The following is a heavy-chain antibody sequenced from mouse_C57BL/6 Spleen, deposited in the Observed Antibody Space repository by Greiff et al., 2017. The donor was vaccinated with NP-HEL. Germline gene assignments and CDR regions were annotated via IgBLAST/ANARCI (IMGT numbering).Heavy chain of an antibody. J-gene: IGHJ2*01. CDR3: ARALYDYDDGDYFDY. CDR1: GFTFSSYA. D-gene: IGHD2-4*01. CDR2: ISDGGSYT. Sequence: EVKLMESGGGLVKPGGSLKLSCAASGFTFSSYAMSWVRQTPEKRLEWVATISDGGSYTYYPDNVKGRFTISRDNAKNNLYLQMSHLKSEDTAMYYCARALYDYDDGDYFDYWGQGTTLTVSS. V-gene: IGHV5-4*03.